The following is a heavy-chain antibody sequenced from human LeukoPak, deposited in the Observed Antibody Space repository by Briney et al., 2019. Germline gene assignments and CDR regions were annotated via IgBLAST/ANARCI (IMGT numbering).Heavy chain of an antibody. CDR3: ARAGYCSSTSCYAFNFDY. CDR1: GYTFTSYA. CDR2: INTNTGNP. Sequence: ASVKVSCKASGYTFTSYAMNWVRQAPGQGLEWMGWINTNTGNPTYAQGLTGRFVFSLDTSVSTAYLQISSLKAEDTAVYYCARAGYCSSTSCYAFNFDYWGQGTLVTVSS. V-gene: IGHV7-4-1*02. J-gene: IGHJ4*02. D-gene: IGHD2-2*03.